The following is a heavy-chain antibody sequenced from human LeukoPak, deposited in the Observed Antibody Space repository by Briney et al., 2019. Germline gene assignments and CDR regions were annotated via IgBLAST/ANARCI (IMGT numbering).Heavy chain of an antibody. D-gene: IGHD2-2*02. J-gene: IGHJ5*02. Sequence: SETLSLTCAVYGGSFSGYYWSWIRQPPGKGLEWIGEINHSGSTNYNPSLKSRVTISVDTSKNQFSLKLSSVTAADTAVYYCARSKTGYCSSTSCYRRTYNSFDPWGQGTLVTVSS. CDR2: INHSGST. V-gene: IGHV4-34*01. CDR3: ARSKTGYCSSTSCYRRTYNSFDP. CDR1: GGSFSGYY.